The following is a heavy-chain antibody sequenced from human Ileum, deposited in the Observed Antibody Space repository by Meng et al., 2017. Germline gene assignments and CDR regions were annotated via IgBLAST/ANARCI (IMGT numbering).Heavy chain of an antibody. D-gene: IGHD3-16*01. Sequence: GEYLKISCAASGFTFSSYAMQWVRQAPGKGLEWVTVISQDGNRKYYADSVKGRFTISKDNSKNTLYLQMNSLRTEDTATYYCAKDGGVGFTDFDYWGQGTLVTVSS. CDR2: ISQDGNRK. J-gene: IGHJ4*02. CDR3: AKDGGVGFTDFDY. CDR1: GFTFSSYA. V-gene: IGHV3-30*01.